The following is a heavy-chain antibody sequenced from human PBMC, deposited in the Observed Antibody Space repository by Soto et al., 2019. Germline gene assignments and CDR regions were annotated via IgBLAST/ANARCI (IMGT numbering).Heavy chain of an antibody. J-gene: IGHJ4*02. CDR1: GFTFSSYA. Sequence: EVQLLESGGGLVQPGGSLRLSCAASGFTFSSYAMSWVRQAPGKGLEWVSAISGSGGSTYYADSVKGRFTISRDNSKNTLYLQMNSLRAEDTAVYYCAKDHGGGLRVRGVSEDFDYWGQGTLVTVSS. CDR3: AKDHGGGLRVRGVSEDFDY. CDR2: ISGSGGST. D-gene: IGHD3-10*01. V-gene: IGHV3-23*01.